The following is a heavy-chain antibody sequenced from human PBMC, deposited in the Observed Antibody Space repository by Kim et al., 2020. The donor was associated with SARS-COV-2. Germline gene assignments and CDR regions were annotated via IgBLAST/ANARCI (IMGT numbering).Heavy chain of an antibody. CDR1: GGSLSSSSYF. Sequence: SETLSLTCTVSGGSLSSSSYFWGWIRQPPGKGLEWIGTMYFSGSTYYNPSLKSRVTISVDTSKNQFSLRLSSVTAADTGVYFCARHQGSTAAYDVADWY. J-gene: IGHJ2*01. CDR3: ARHQGSTAAYDVADWY. CDR2: MYFSGST. D-gene: IGHD1-1*01. V-gene: IGHV4-39*01.